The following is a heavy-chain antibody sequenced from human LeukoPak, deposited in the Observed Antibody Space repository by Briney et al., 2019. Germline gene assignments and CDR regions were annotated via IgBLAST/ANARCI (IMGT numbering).Heavy chain of an antibody. CDR3: ATGTSGSYYVGIVRPIDY. J-gene: IGHJ4*02. Sequence: AASVKVSCKVSGYTLTELPINWVRQAPGKGLEWMGGFDPDDGETVYAQMFQGRVTMTEDTSSDTASMELSSLRSEDTAVYYCATGTSGSYYVGIVRPIDYWGQGTLVTVSS. CDR2: FDPDDGET. CDR1: GYTLTELP. D-gene: IGHD1-26*01. V-gene: IGHV1-24*01.